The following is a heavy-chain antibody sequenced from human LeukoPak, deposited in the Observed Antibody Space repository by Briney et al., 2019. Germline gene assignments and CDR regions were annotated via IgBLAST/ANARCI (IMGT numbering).Heavy chain of an antibody. Sequence: PSETLSLTCTVSGGSISSSSYYWGWIRQPPGKGLEWIGSIYYSGSTYYNPSLKSRVTISVDTSKNQFSLKLSSVTAADTAVYYCARDLWGGSYGIDWFDPWGQGTLVTVSS. V-gene: IGHV4-39*07. J-gene: IGHJ5*02. D-gene: IGHD1-26*01. CDR2: IYYSGST. CDR3: ARDLWGGSYGIDWFDP. CDR1: GGSISSSSYY.